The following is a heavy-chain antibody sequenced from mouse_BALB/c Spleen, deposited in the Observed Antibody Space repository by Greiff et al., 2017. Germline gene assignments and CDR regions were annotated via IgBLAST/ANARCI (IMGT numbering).Heavy chain of an antibody. D-gene: IGHD1-1*01. CDR3: TRYLPFITTVVGDAMDY. J-gene: IGHJ4*01. CDR1: GYTFTDYE. Sequence: QVQLQQSGAELVRPGASVTLSCKASGYTFTDYEMHWVKQTPVLGLEWIGAIDPETGGTAYNQKFKGKATLTADKSSSTAYMELRSLTSEDSAVYYCTRYLPFITTVVGDAMDYWGQGTSVTVSS. V-gene: IGHV1-15*01. CDR2: IDPETGGT.